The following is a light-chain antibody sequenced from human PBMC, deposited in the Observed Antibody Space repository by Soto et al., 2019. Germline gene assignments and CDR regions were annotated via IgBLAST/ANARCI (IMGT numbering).Light chain of an antibody. J-gene: IGKJ1*01. CDR3: QQRKNWPGA. V-gene: IGKV3-11*01. CDR1: QSVSSY. Sequence: VFSQSPATLSLSPGERATLSCRASQSVSSYLAWYQQKPGQAPRLLIYDASKRATGIPARFSGSGSGTDFTLTISSLEPEDFAVYYCQQRKNWPGAFGQGTKVDIK. CDR2: DAS.